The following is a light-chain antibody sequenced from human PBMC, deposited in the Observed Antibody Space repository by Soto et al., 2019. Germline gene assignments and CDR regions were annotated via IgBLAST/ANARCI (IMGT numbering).Light chain of an antibody. V-gene: IGKV1-5*01. CDR1: QTINTW. Sequence: DIQLTQSPSTLSASVGDRVIITCRASQTINTWLAWYQQKLGKAPKLLIYEASGLPSGVPSRFSGSGSGTEFTLTINSLQPDDFATYYCQQYYVYYSRTFVQGTKVEIK. J-gene: IGKJ1*01. CDR3: QQYYVYYSRT. CDR2: EAS.